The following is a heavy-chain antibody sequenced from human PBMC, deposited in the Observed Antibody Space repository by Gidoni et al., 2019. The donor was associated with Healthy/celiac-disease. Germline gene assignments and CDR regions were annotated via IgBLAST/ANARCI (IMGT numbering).Heavy chain of an antibody. D-gene: IGHD5-12*01. CDR2: IIPIFGTA. CDR3: ARGPPLGWLHAFDI. V-gene: IGHV1-69*01. CDR1: GVPFSSYA. J-gene: IGHJ3*02. Sequence: QVQLVQSGAEVKKPGSSVKVPCKASGVPFSSYAISWVRQAPGQGLEWMGGIIPIFGTANYAQKFQGRVTITADESTSTAYMELSSLRSEDTAVYYCARGPPLGWLHAFDIWGQGTMVTVSS.